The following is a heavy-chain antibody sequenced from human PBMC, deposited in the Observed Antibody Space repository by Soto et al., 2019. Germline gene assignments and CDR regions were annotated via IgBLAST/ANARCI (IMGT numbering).Heavy chain of an antibody. CDR2: MNPNSGNT. Sequence: GASVKVSCKASGYTFTSYDINWVRQATGQGLEWMGWMNPNSGNTSYAQKFQGRVTMTRNTSISTAYMELSRLRSDDTAVYYCARTKLIQDYDILTGYYYYYYGMDVWGQGTTVTVSS. J-gene: IGHJ6*02. D-gene: IGHD3-9*01. CDR3: ARTKLIQDYDILTGYYYYYYGMDV. CDR1: GYTFTSYD. V-gene: IGHV1-8*01.